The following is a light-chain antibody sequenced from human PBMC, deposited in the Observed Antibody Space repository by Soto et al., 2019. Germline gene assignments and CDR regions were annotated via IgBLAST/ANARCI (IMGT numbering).Light chain of an antibody. J-gene: IGKJ1*01. Sequence: EIVLTQSPGTLSLSPGESATLSCRASRSLDSGQLAWYQQKVGRAPRLLIHDAFIRATGIPDRFSGSGSGTDFTLTIARLEPEDFAVYYCQQYGSSPPRTFGQGTKVDI. V-gene: IGKV3-20*01. CDR2: DAF. CDR1: RSLDSGQ. CDR3: QQYGSSPPRT.